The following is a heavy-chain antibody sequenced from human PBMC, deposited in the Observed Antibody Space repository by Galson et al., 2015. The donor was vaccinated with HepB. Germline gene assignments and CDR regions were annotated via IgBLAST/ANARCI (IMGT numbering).Heavy chain of an antibody. Sequence: SLRLSCAASGFTFRSYAMHWVRQAPGKGLEWVAVMSSDEKDKQYADSVKGRFTISRDNSRNTVYLQMNSLRPEDTALYYCARDLARGPADYHFDYWGQGTLVTVS. CDR2: MSSDEKDK. CDR3: ARDLARGPADYHFDY. V-gene: IGHV3-30*04. CDR1: GFTFRSYA. J-gene: IGHJ4*02. D-gene: IGHD2-2*01.